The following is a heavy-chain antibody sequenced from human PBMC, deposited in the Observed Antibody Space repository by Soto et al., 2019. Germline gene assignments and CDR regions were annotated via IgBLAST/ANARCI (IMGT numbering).Heavy chain of an antibody. J-gene: IGHJ4*02. CDR2: INAGNGNT. V-gene: IGHV1-3*01. CDR1: GYTFTSYA. D-gene: IGHD1-26*01. Sequence: QVQLVQSGAEVKKPGASVKVSCKASGYTFTSYAMHWVRQAPGQRLEWMGWINAGNGNTKYSQKFQGRVTITRDTSESKAYMELSSLRSEDTAVYYCARGLGLYYFDYWGQGTLVTVSS. CDR3: ARGLGLYYFDY.